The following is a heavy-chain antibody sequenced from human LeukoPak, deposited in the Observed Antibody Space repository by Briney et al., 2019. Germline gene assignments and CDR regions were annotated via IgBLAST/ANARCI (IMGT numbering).Heavy chain of an antibody. J-gene: IGHJ5*02. CDR3: ARDKRWDCSSTSCYRIDP. Sequence: SETLSLTCTVSGGSISSSSYYWSWIRQPAGKGLEWIGRIYTSGSTNYNPSLKSRVTMSVDTSKNQFSLKLSSVTAADTAVYYCARDKRWDCSSTSCYRIDPWGQGTLVTVSS. CDR2: IYTSGST. CDR1: GGSISSSSYY. V-gene: IGHV4-61*02. D-gene: IGHD2-2*02.